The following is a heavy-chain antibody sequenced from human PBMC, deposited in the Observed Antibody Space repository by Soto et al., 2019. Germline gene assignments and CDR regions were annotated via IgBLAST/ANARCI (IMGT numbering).Heavy chain of an antibody. J-gene: IGHJ6*02. D-gene: IGHD2-2*01. Sequence: GESLKISCKGSGYSFTSYWISWVRQMPGKGLEWMGRIDPSDSYTNYSPSFQGHVTISADKSISTAYLQWSSLKASDTAMYFFSIXSPHXSSTRCQSIYYYSGLDFWGQGNTVTLSS. CDR2: IDPSDSYT. CDR1: GYSFTSYW. V-gene: IGHV5-10-1*01. CDR3: SIXSPHXSSTRCQSIYYYSGLDF.